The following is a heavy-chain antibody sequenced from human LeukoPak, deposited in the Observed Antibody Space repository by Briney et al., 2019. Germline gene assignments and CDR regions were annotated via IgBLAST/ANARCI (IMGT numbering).Heavy chain of an antibody. J-gene: IGHJ5*02. CDR3: ATIPGLSRSSSWYLGWFDP. CDR1: GFTVGSSY. Sequence: GGSLRLSCAASGFTVGSSYMSWVRQAPGKGLEWVSIIYSGGSTYYADSVKGRFTISRDNSRSTLYLQMNSLRAEDTAVYYCATIPGLSRSSSWYLGWFDPWGQGTLVTVSS. D-gene: IGHD6-13*01. V-gene: IGHV3-53*01. CDR2: IYSGGST.